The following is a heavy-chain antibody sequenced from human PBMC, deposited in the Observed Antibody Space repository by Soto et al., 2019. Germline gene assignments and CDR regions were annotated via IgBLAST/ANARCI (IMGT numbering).Heavy chain of an antibody. CDR3: VKLISDSWSSGLDT. CDR1: GFTVRNRA. J-gene: IGHJ1*01. V-gene: IGHV3-23*01. Sequence: PGGSLRRCAVPPGFTVRNRAMCWVRQAEGKGLEWVSVISGSDDSTYYADSVKGRFTISRDNSKNTLYLQMNSLRAEDTALYYCVKLISDSWSSGLDTCGQGNLLTVSS. CDR2: ISGSDDST. D-gene: IGHD3-22*01.